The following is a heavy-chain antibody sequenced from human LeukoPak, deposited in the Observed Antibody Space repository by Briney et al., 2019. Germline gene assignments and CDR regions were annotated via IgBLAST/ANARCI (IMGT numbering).Heavy chain of an antibody. CDR3: ARASPPPSGPNWFDP. D-gene: IGHD1-26*01. V-gene: IGHV1-69*05. Sequence: SVKVSCKASGGTFSSYAISWVRQAPGQGLEWMGGIIPIFGTANYAQKFQGRVTITTDESTSTAYMELSSLRSEDTAVYYYARASPPPSGPNWFDPWGQGTLVTVSS. CDR2: IIPIFGTA. J-gene: IGHJ5*02. CDR1: GGTFSSYA.